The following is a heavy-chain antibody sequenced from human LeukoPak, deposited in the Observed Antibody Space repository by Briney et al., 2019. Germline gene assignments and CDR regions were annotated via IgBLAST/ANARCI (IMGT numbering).Heavy chain of an antibody. V-gene: IGHV3-23*01. CDR3: ARDGSGSPYTPYYFDY. D-gene: IGHD3-10*01. CDR2: ISGSGGST. Sequence: TGGSLRLSCAASGFTFSSYAMSWVRQAPGKGLKWVSAISGSGGSTYYADSVKGRFTISRDNSKNTLYLHMNSLRVEDTAVYYCARDGSGSPYTPYYFDYWGQGIRVTVSS. CDR1: GFTFSSYA. J-gene: IGHJ4*02.